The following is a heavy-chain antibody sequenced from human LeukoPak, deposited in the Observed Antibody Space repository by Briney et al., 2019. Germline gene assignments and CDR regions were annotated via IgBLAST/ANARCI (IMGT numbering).Heavy chain of an antibody. CDR1: GGSISSSSYY. J-gene: IGHJ5*02. Sequence: SETLSLTCTVSGGSISSSSYYWGWIRQPPGKGLEWIGSIYYSGSTYYNPSLKSRVTISVDKSKNQFSLKLSSVTAADTAVYYCARDRIAARRSFWFDPWGQGTLVTVSS. D-gene: IGHD6-6*01. CDR2: IYYSGST. CDR3: ARDRIAARRSFWFDP. V-gene: IGHV4-39*07.